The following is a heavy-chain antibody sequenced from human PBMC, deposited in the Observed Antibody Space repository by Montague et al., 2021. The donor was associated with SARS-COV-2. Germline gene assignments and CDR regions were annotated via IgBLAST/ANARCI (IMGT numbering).Heavy chain of an antibody. D-gene: IGHD3-10*01. Sequence: SLRLSCAASGFTFRSYTMNWVRQSPGMGLEWVSFISSSSSSIYYADSLKGRFTISRGNAKNSLYLQMNSLRVEDTAVYYWAGGHGSGSYSSWGQGTLVTVSS. V-gene: IGHV3-21*04. J-gene: IGHJ4*02. CDR3: AGGHGSGSYSS. CDR1: GFTFRSYT. CDR2: ISSSSSSI.